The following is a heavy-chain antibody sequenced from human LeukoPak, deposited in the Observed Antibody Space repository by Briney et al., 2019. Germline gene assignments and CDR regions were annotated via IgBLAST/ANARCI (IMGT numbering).Heavy chain of an antibody. CDR3: ARMTYGGNSGGLDY. D-gene: IGHD4-23*01. V-gene: IGHV4-4*09. CDR2: IYTSWST. J-gene: IGHJ4*02. CDR1: GGSISSYY. Sequence: PSETLSLACAVSGGSISSYYWSWIRQPPGKGLEWIGYIYTSWSTNYNPSLKSRVTISVDTSKNQFSLKLSSVTAADTAVYYCARMTYGGNSGGLDYWGQGILVTVSS.